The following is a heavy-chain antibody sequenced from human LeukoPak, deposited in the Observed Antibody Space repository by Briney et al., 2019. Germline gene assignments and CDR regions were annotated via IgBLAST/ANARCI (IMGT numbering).Heavy chain of an antibody. D-gene: IGHD3-22*01. Sequence: GSLRLSCAASGFTFSSYEMNWVRQAPGKGLEWVSYISSSGSTIYYADSVKGRFTISRDNAKNSLYLQMNSLRAEDTAVYYCASHYYDSSENYYGMDVWGQGTTVTVSS. V-gene: IGHV3-48*03. J-gene: IGHJ6*02. CDR2: ISSSGSTI. CDR1: GFTFSSYE. CDR3: ASHYYDSSENYYGMDV.